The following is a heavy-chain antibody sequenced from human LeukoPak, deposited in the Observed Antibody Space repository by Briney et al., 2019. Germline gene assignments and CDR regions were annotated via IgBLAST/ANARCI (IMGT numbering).Heavy chain of an antibody. V-gene: IGHV1-69*13. Sequence: SVTVSCKASGGTFSSYAISWVRQAPGQGLEWMGGIIPIFGTANYAQKFQGRVTITADESTSTAYMELSSLRSEDTAVYYCASRKGLYYDILTGYYSWGQGTLVTVSS. D-gene: IGHD3-9*01. J-gene: IGHJ5*02. CDR3: ASRKGLYYDILTGYYS. CDR2: IIPIFGTA. CDR1: GGTFSSYA.